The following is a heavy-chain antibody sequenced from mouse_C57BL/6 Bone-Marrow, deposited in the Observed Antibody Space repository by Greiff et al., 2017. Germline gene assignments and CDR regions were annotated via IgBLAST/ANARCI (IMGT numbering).Heavy chain of an antibody. CDR1: GYTFTSYW. D-gene: IGHD1-1*01. CDR3: ALYWGSSYGYFDV. J-gene: IGHJ1*03. V-gene: IGHV1-59*01. Sequence: VQLKQPGAELVRPGTSVKLSCKASGYTFTSYWMHWVKQRPGQGLAWIGVIDPSDSYTNYNQKFKGKATLTVDTSSSTAYMQLSSLTSEDSAVYYCALYWGSSYGYFDVWGTGTTVTVSS. CDR2: IDPSDSYT.